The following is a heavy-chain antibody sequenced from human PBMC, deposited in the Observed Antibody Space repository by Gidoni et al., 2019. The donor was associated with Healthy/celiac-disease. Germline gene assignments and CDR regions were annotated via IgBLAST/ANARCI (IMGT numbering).Heavy chain of an antibody. D-gene: IGHD1-26*01. CDR2: ISSSSSTI. J-gene: IGHJ5*02. CDR1: GFTFRRYS. Sequence: EVQLVESGGGLVQPGGSLRLSCAASGFTFRRYSMNWVRQAPGKGREWVSYISSSSSTIYYADSVKGRFTISRDNAKNSLYLQMNSLRAEDTAVYYCAREVWGASLSWGQGTLVTVSS. V-gene: IGHV3-48*01. CDR3: AREVWGASLS.